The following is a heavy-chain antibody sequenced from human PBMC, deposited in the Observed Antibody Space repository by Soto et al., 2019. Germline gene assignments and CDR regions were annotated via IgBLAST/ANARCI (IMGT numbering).Heavy chain of an antibody. CDR1: GDSISSSYY. V-gene: IGHV4-39*01. D-gene: IGHD2-21*01. J-gene: IGHJ5*02. CDR2: VYYTGFT. CDR3: ARLPVVVITLGYFDP. Sequence: SETLSLTCTVSGDSISSSYYWGWVRQPPGKGLECIGAVYYTGFTYYNPSLKSRLTISLDTSKNQFSLRLSSVTAAYTAIYYCARLPVVVITLGYFDPWGPGTLVTVSS.